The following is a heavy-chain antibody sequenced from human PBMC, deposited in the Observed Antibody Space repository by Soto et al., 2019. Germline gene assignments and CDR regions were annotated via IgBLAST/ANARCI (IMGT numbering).Heavy chain of an antibody. J-gene: IGHJ5*02. CDR2: IVPILGVA. V-gene: IGHV1-69*04. D-gene: IGHD3-9*01. CDR1: GDTFNSNA. CDR3: ARDRPGWDYDILTGYYNGEDWFDP. Sequence: GASVKVSCKTSGDTFNSNAISWVRQAPGQGLEWMGRIVPILGVADYAQKFQGRVTLTADKSTSTVYMELSSLRSEDTAVYYCARDRPGWDYDILTGYYNGEDWFDPWGRGTLVTVSS.